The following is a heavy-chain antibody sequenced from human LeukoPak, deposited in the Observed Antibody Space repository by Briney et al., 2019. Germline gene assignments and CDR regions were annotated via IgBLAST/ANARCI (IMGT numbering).Heavy chain of an antibody. J-gene: IGHJ4*02. V-gene: IGHV3-33*01. D-gene: IGHD3-16*02. CDR1: GFTFSSYG. Sequence: PGGSLRLSGAASGFTFSSYGMHWVRQAPGKGLEWVAVIWYDGSKKYYADSVKGRFTISRDNAKNSLYLQMNSLRAEDTAVYYCARDYPPGVSFDYWGQGTLVTVSS. CDR2: IWYDGSKK. CDR3: ARDYPPGVSFDY.